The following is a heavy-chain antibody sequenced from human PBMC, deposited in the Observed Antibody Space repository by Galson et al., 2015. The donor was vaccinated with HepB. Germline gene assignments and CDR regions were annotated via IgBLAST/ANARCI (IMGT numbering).Heavy chain of an antibody. CDR1: HGSINNYY. D-gene: IGHD5-12*01. Sequence: LSLTCSVSHGSINNYYWSWIRQSPGNRLEWIGYIYYNGDTTYNPSLGYRVGMSVDTSVNQVSLWLTSVTAADTAVYYCARHPGRGSVGHAFDLWGQGTLVTVSA. V-gene: IGHV4-59*08. CDR2: IYYNGDT. J-gene: IGHJ4*02. CDR3: ARHPGRGSVGHAFDL.